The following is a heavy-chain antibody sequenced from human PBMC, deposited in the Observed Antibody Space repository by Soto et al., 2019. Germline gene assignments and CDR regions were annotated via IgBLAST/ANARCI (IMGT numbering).Heavy chain of an antibody. V-gene: IGHV1-69*06. D-gene: IGHD1-26*01. Sequence: QVQLVQSGTVVQRRGSSVKVSCQASGGSFSSHGMAWVRQAPGQGLEWMGGIIPTFGTATYAPKFQGRVTITADKSTNTAYMELSSLRSEDTDVYYCASERSVQYFDFWGQGTLITVSS. CDR2: IIPTFGTA. CDR1: GGSFSSHG. CDR3: ASERSVQYFDF. J-gene: IGHJ4*02.